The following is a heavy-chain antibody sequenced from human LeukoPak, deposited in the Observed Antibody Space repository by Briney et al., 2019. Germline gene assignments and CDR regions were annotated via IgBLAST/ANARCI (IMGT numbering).Heavy chain of an antibody. J-gene: IGHJ6*03. Sequence: GGSLRLSCAASGFTFSSYNMNWVRQAPGKGPEWVSSITISSSYIYYADSVKGRFTISRDNAKNSLYLQMDSLRVEDTAVYYCARDPYSGSYGPYYYYYVDVWGEGTTVTISS. V-gene: IGHV3-21*06. CDR1: GFTFSSYN. CDR2: ITISSSYI. CDR3: ARDPYSGSYGPYYYYYVDV. D-gene: IGHD1-26*01.